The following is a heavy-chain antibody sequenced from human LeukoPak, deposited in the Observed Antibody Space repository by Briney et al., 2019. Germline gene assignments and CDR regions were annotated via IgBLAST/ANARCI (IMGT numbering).Heavy chain of an antibody. D-gene: IGHD6-13*01. CDR2: IYDTDLT. Sequence: SETLSLTCTVSGRSIRSVYWNWIRQPAGKGLEWIGRIYDTDLTNYNPSLKSRVTLSVDMSKNELSLTLKSVTAADTAVYYCARRYHAGYSSSQYYFDYWGQGTLVTVSS. CDR3: ARRYHAGYSSSQYYFDY. V-gene: IGHV4-4*07. CDR1: GRSIRSVY. J-gene: IGHJ4*02.